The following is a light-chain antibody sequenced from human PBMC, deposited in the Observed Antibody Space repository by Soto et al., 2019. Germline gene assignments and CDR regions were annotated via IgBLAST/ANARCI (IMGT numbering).Light chain of an antibody. J-gene: IGLJ2*01. Sequence: QSALTQPASVSGSPGQSITISCTGTSSDVGGYNYVAWYQHHPGKAPKLMIYDVSNRPSGVSNRFSGSKSGNTASLTISGFQAEDEADYYCSSYTSSGTLVFGGGTKLTVL. CDR1: SSDVGGYNY. CDR3: SSYTSSGTLV. V-gene: IGLV2-14*03. CDR2: DVS.